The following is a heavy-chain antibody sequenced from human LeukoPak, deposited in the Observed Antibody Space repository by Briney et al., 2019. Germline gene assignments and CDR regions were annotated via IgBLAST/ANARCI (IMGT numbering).Heavy chain of an antibody. J-gene: IGHJ4*02. Sequence: GGSLRLSCAASDFMFSSYGVHWVRQAPGKGLEWVAFIRHDGTNKYYLESVKGRFTISRDNSKSTLYLQMDSLRPEDTAAYYCAILSPPNWVLDFWGQGTLVTVSS. V-gene: IGHV3-30*02. D-gene: IGHD7-27*01. CDR2: IRHDGTNK. CDR3: AILSPPNWVLDF. CDR1: DFMFSSYG.